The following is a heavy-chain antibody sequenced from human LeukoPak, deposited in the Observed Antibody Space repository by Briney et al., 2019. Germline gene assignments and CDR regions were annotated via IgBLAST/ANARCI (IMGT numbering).Heavy chain of an antibody. J-gene: IGHJ4*02. D-gene: IGHD6-13*01. Sequence: ASVKVSCKATGYTFTSYGISWVRQAPGQGLEWMGWISAYNGNTNFAQKLQGRVTMTTDTSTSTAYMELRSLRSDDTAVYYCARAQEEGEAAAFDYWGQGTLVTVSS. CDR2: ISAYNGNT. V-gene: IGHV1-18*01. CDR1: GYTFTSYG. CDR3: ARAQEEGEAAAFDY.